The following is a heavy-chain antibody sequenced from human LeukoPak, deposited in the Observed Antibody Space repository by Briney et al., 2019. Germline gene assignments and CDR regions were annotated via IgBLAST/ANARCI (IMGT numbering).Heavy chain of an antibody. CDR3: STGYYRALDY. CDR2: ISYDGSNK. D-gene: IGHD3-9*01. J-gene: IGHJ4*02. V-gene: IGHV3-30*04. Sequence: PGRSLRLSCAASGFTFSSYAMHWVRQAPGKGLEWVAVISYDGSNKYYADSVKGRFTISRDNSRNTLYLQMNSLRAEDTAVYYCSTGYYRALDYWGQGTLVTVSS. CDR1: GFTFSSYA.